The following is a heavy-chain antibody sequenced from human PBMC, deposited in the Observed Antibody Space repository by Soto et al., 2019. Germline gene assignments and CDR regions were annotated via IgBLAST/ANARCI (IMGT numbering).Heavy chain of an antibody. V-gene: IGHV3-53*01. J-gene: IGHJ6*02. Sequence: EVQLVESGGGLIQPGGSLRLSCAASGFTVSSNYMSWVRQAPGQGLEWVSVIYSGDTTYYADSVKGRFTISRDHSKNTLYLEMTSLRAEDTAVYYCARDLRTLYGMDVWGQGTTVTVSS. CDR3: ARDLRTLYGMDV. CDR2: IYSGDTT. CDR1: GFTVSSNY.